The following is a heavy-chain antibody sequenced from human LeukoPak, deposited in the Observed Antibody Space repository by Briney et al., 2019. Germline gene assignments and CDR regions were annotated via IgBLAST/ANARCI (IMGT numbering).Heavy chain of an antibody. CDR3: ARDIVGATGDAFDI. Sequence: GGFLRLSCAASGFTFITYSMNWVRQAPGKEPEWVSAVSSSSDYKSHADSVRGRFTISRDNAKNSLYLQMNSLRAEDTALYYCARDIVGATGDAFDIWGQGTMVTVSS. CDR2: VSSSSDYK. J-gene: IGHJ3*02. CDR1: GFTFITYS. V-gene: IGHV3-21*01. D-gene: IGHD1-26*01.